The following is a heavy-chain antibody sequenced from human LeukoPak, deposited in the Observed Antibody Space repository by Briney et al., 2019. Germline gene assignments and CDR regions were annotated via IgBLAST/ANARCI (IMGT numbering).Heavy chain of an antibody. D-gene: IGHD6-19*01. Sequence: SETLSLTCTVSGGSLSNDFWSWIRQAPGKGLEYIGFIYYSGNTNYNPSFKSRVTISVDTSKKQFSLKLSSVTAADTAVYYCARDLAYRSSLRGTFDIWGQGTKVTVSS. CDR2: IYYSGNT. J-gene: IGHJ3*02. CDR3: ARDLAYRSSLRGTFDI. CDR1: GGSLSNDF. V-gene: IGHV4-59*01.